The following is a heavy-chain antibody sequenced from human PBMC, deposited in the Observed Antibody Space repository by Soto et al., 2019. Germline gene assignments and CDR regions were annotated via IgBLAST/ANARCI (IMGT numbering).Heavy chain of an antibody. CDR3: ARDTMVRGVRAIDYYYYGMDV. Sequence: SVKVSCKASGGTFSSYAISWVRQAPGQGLEWMGGIIPIFGTANYAQKFQGRVTITADESTSTAYMELSSLRSEDTAVYYCARDTMVRGVRAIDYYYYGMDVWGQGTTVTVYS. CDR1: GGTFSSYA. CDR2: IIPIFGTA. V-gene: IGHV1-69*13. J-gene: IGHJ6*02. D-gene: IGHD3-10*01.